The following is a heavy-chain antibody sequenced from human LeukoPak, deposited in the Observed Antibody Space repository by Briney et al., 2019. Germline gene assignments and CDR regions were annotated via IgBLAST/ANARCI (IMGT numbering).Heavy chain of an antibody. CDR3: ASGTVQLEAGGWFDP. Sequence: SETLSLTCTVSGGSISSYYWSWIRQPPGKGQEWIGYIYYSGSTNYTPSLKSRVTISVDTSKNQFSPKLSSVTAADTAVYYCASGTVQLEAGGWFDPWGQGTLVPVSS. D-gene: IGHD1-1*01. CDR1: GGSISSYY. J-gene: IGHJ5*02. V-gene: IGHV4-59*01. CDR2: IYYSGST.